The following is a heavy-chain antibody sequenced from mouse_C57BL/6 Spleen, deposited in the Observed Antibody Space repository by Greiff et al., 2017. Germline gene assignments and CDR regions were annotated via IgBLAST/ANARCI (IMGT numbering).Heavy chain of an antibody. J-gene: IGHJ4*01. CDR1: GYTFTDYY. D-gene: IGHD1-1*01. CDR3: ASITLYAMDY. CDR2: INPNNGGT. V-gene: IGHV1-26*01. Sequence: EVQLQQSGPELVKPGASVKISCKASGYTFTDYYMNWVKQSHGKSLEWIGDINPNNGGTSYNQKFKGKATLTVDKSSSTAYMELRSLTSEDSAVYYSASITLYAMDYWGQGTSVTVSS.